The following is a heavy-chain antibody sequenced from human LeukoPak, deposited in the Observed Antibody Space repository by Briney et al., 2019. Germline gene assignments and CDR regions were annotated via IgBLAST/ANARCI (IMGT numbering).Heavy chain of an antibody. D-gene: IGHD1-7*01. CDR1: GYTFTGYY. CDR3: ARGGGVVLELLEVGAFDI. Sequence: GASVKVSCKASGYTFTGYYMHWVRQAPGQGLEWMGWINPNSGGTNYAQKFQGRVTMTRDTSISTAYMELSRLRSDDTAVYYCARGGGVVLELLEVGAFDIWGQGTMVTVSS. V-gene: IGHV1-2*02. CDR2: INPNSGGT. J-gene: IGHJ3*02.